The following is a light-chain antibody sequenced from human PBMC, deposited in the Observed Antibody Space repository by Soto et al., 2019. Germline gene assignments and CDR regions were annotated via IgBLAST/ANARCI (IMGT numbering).Light chain of an antibody. J-gene: IGLJ3*02. CDR3: SSYTSSSTLV. CDR1: SSDVGAYNY. Sequence: QSALTQPASVSGSPGQSITISCTGTSSDVGAYNYVSWYQQHPGKAPQLIIYDVTNRPSGVSNRFSGSKSGNTASLTISGLQAEGEEDYYCSSYTSSSTLVFGGGTKLTAL. CDR2: DVT. V-gene: IGLV2-14*03.